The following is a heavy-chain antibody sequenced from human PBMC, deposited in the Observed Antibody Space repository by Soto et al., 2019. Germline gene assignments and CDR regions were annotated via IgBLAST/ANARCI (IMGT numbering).Heavy chain of an antibody. D-gene: IGHD3-10*01. CDR3: AKNGLLWFGELSLPHYYMDV. CDR2: ISGSGGST. Sequence: GGSLSLSCAASGFTFSSYAMSWVRQAPGKGLEWVAAISGSGGSTYYADSVKGRFTISRDNSKNTLYLQMNSLRAEDTAVYYCAKNGLLWFGELSLPHYYMDVWGKGTTVTVSS. V-gene: IGHV3-23*01. J-gene: IGHJ6*03. CDR1: GFTFSSYA.